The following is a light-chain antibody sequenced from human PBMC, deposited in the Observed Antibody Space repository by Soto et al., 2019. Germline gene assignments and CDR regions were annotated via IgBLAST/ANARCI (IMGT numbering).Light chain of an antibody. CDR2: EVT. J-gene: IGLJ2*01. V-gene: IGLV2-14*01. CDR3: SSYTSSSTLV. CDR1: SSDIGTYNY. Sequence: QSALTQPASVSGSPGQSITISCTGTSSDIGTYNYVSWYQQSPGKAPKLMIYEVTNRPSGVSNRFSASKSGNTASLTISGLQAEEEADYYCSSYTSSSTLVFGVGTKLTVL.